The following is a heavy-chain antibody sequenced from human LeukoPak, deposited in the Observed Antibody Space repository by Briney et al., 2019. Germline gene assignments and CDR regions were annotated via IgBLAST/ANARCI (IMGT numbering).Heavy chain of an antibody. CDR1: GYTFTSYG. D-gene: IGHD3-16*02. CDR3: ARAFIGGVIVDY. V-gene: IGHV1-18*01. J-gene: IGHJ4*02. Sequence: ASVKVSCKASGYTFTSYGISWVRQAPGQGLEWMGWISAYNGNTNYAQKLQGRVTMTTDTSTSTAYMELSRLRSDDTAVYYCARAFIGGVIVDYWGQGTLVTVSS. CDR2: ISAYNGNT.